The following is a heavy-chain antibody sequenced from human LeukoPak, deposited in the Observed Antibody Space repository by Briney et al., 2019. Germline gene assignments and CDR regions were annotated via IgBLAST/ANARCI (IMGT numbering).Heavy chain of an antibody. CDR1: GYTFTTYW. CDR2: IYPDDSET. Sequence: GESLKISCEGSGYTFTTYWIAWVRQMPGKGLEWMGIIYPDDSETKYSPSFRGQVTISVDKTISTAYVQWSSLKASDTAMYYCVRRDSSGSFYFDFWGQGTLVTVSS. V-gene: IGHV5-51*01. D-gene: IGHD3-22*01. CDR3: VRRDSSGSFYFDF. J-gene: IGHJ4*02.